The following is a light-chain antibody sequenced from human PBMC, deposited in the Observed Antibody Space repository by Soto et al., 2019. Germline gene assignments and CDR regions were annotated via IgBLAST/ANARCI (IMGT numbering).Light chain of an antibody. CDR1: SSDVGNYDY. Sequence: QSALTQPASVSGSPGQSITISCTGTSSDVGNYDYVSWYQKHPGKAPKLMIYEVSNRPSGLSNRFSGSKSGNTASLTISGLQAEDEADYYCSSYTSSSTWVFGGGTQLTVL. CDR3: SSYTSSSTWV. V-gene: IGLV2-14*01. CDR2: EVS. J-gene: IGLJ3*02.